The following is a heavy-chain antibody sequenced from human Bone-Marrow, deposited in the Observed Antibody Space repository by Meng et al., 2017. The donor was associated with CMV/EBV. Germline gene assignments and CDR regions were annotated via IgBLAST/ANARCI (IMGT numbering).Heavy chain of an antibody. CDR1: GGSISSSSYY. V-gene: IGHV4-39*01. CDR2: IYYSGST. D-gene: IGHD6-13*01. CDR3: ARRSSSWTRFDY. J-gene: IGHJ4*02. Sequence: GSLRLSCTVSGGSISSSSYYWGWIRQPPGKGLEWIGSIYYSGSTYYNPSLKSRVTISVDTSKNQFSLKLSSVTAADTAVYYCARRSSSWTRFDYWGQGTRVTVSS.